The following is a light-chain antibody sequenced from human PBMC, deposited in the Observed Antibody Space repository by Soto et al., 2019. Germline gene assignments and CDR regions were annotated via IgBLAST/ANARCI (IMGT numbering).Light chain of an antibody. J-gene: IGKJ5*01. CDR2: DAS. CDR1: QNINNY. CDR3: QQYENLPT. V-gene: IGKV1-33*01. Sequence: DIQMTQSPSTLSASLGDRVTITCQASQNINNYLNWYQQKPGRAPKLLIYDASNLEAGVPSRFRGSGSGTDFTFTISRLQPEDIATYYCQQYENLPTFGQGTRLEI.